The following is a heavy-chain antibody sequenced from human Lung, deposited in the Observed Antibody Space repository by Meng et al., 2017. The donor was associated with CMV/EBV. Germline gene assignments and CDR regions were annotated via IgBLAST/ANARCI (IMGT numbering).Heavy chain of an antibody. CDR3: ARDMYWDQSYHGMDV. J-gene: IGHJ6*02. Sequence: GGSLRLSCAAPGLTVSNNYLTWVRQAPGKGLEWVSVFYSGGSTYYADSVKGRFTVSRDNSKNTLHLQMNSLRVEDTGIYYCARDMYWDQSYHGMDVWGRGTTVTVSS. CDR2: FYSGGST. CDR1: GLTVSNNY. V-gene: IGHV3-66*02. D-gene: IGHD1-26*01.